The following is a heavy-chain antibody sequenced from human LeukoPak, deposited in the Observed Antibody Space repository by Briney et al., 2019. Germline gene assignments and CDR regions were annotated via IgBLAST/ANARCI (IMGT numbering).Heavy chain of an antibody. V-gene: IGHV4-59*01. D-gene: IGHD4-17*01. CDR2: IYYSGST. CDR3: ARVSYGDYAPLLYYYYYMDV. J-gene: IGHJ6*03. CDR1: GGSISSYY. Sequence: SGTLSLTCTVSGGSISSYYWSWIRQPPGKGLEWIGYIYYSGSTNYNPSLKSRVTISVDTSKNQFSLKLSSVTAADTAVYYCARVSYGDYAPLLYYYYYMDVWGKGTTVTISS.